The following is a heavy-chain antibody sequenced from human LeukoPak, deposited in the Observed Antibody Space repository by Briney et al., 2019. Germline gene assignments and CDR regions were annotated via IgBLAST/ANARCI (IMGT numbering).Heavy chain of an antibody. D-gene: IGHD3-16*01. CDR3: ARNLRGGGYYYYYMDV. CDR2: IYYSGGT. CDR1: GGSINNYY. J-gene: IGHJ6*03. Sequence: SETLSRTCTVSGGSINNYYWSWIRQPPGKGLEWIGYIYYSGGTNYNPSLKSRVTISVDTSKNQFSLKLRSVTAADTAVYYCARNLRGGGYYYYYMDVWGKGTTVTVSS. V-gene: IGHV4-59*01.